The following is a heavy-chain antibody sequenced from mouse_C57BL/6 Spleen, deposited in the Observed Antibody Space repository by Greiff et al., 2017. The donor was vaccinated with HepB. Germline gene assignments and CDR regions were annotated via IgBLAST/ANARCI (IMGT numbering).Heavy chain of an antibody. Sequence: VQLQQSGAELVKPGASVKISCKASGYAFSSYWMNWVKQRPGKGLEWIGQIYPGDGDTNYNGKFKGKATLTADKSSSTAYMQLSSLTSEDSAVYFCARLYDGLYYFDYWGQGTTLTVSS. CDR2: IYPGDGDT. CDR3: ARLYDGLYYFDY. J-gene: IGHJ2*01. D-gene: IGHD2-3*01. CDR1: GYAFSSYW. V-gene: IGHV1-80*01.